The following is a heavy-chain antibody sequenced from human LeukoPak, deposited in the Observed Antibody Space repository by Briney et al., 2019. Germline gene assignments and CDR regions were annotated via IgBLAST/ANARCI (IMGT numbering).Heavy chain of an antibody. CDR2: ISYDGSNK. CDR1: GFTFSSYA. CDR3: ARDVDKRGSSWYWDY. Sequence: GRSLRLSCAASGFTFSSYAMHWVRQAPGKGLEWVAVISYDGSNKYYADSVKGRFTISRDNSKNTLYLQMNSLRAEDTAVYYCARDVDKRGSSWYWDYWGQGTLVTVSS. J-gene: IGHJ4*02. V-gene: IGHV3-30-3*01. D-gene: IGHD6-13*01.